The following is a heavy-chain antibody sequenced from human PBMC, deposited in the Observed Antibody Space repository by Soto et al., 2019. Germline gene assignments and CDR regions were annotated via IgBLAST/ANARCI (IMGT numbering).Heavy chain of an antibody. CDR2: IYWDDDK. D-gene: IGHD2-2*03. J-gene: IGHJ5*02. Sequence: QITLKESGPTLVKPTQTLTLTCTFSGFSLSTSGVGVGWIRQPPGKALEWLALIYWDDDKRYSPSLKSRLTITKDTSKNHVVLTMTNMDPVDTATYYCAHAGKWIHPFDPWGQGTLVTVSS. CDR3: AHAGKWIHPFDP. V-gene: IGHV2-5*02. CDR1: GFSLSTSGVG.